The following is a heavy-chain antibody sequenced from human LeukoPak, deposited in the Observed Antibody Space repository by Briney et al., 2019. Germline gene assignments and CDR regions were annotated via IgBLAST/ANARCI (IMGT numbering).Heavy chain of an antibody. CDR3: AKDVVVVGNDGFDV. J-gene: IGHJ3*01. CDR2: ITGSGGTT. V-gene: IGHV3-23*01. D-gene: IGHD2-15*01. Sequence: GRSLRLSCAASGFAFSNYGMNWVRQAPGKGLEWVSGITGSGGTTYYADSVKGRFTISRDNSKNTLYLQMNSPRAEDTAAYYCAKDVVVVGNDGFDVWGSGTMVTVSS. CDR1: GFAFSNYG.